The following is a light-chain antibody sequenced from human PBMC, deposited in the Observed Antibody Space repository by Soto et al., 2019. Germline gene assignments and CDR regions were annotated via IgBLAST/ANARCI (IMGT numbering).Light chain of an antibody. V-gene: IGLV2-14*01. CDR2: DVS. J-gene: IGLJ2*01. CDR1: SSDIGTYNY. Sequence: QSALTQPASVSGSPGQSITISCIGTSSDIGTYNYVSWYQQHPGKAPNLVIFDVSNRPSRVSDRFSGSKSGNTASLPISGLQVEDEGDYYCSSIASSNTLVFGGGTKLTVL. CDR3: SSIASSNTLV.